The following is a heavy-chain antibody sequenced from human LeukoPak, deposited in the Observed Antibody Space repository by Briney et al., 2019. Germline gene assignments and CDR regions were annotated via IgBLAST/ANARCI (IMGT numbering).Heavy chain of an antibody. V-gene: IGHV3-30*02. CDR3: AKDHYYYEHTDFDY. Sequence: PGGSLRLSCAASGFTFSSYGMHWVRQAPGKGLEWVAFIRYDGSNKYYADSVKGRFTISRDNSKNTLYLQMNSLRAEDTAVYYCAKDHYYYEHTDFDYWGQGTLATVSS. D-gene: IGHD3-22*01. CDR1: GFTFSSYG. CDR2: IRYDGSNK. J-gene: IGHJ4*02.